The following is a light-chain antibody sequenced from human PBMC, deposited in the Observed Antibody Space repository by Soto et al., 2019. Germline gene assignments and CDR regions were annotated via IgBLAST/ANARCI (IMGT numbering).Light chain of an antibody. Sequence: EIMMTQSPATLSVSPGERATLSCRASQSVSRNLAWYQQKPGQAPRLLIYGASTRATNVPARFSGGGSGTEFSLTISRLEPEDFAVYYCQQYGISPRSTFGQGTKLEIK. CDR3: QQYGISPRST. V-gene: IGKV3-15*01. J-gene: IGKJ2*01. CDR1: QSVSRN. CDR2: GAS.